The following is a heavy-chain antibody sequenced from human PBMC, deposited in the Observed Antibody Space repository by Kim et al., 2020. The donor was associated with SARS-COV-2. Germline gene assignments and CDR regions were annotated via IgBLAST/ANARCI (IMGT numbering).Heavy chain of an antibody. V-gene: IGHV3-9*01. J-gene: IGHJ6*02. CDR1: GFTFGDYA. Sequence: GGSLRLSCAASGFTFGDYAMHWVRQAPGKGLEWVSGISWNSGSIGYADSVKGRFTISRDNAKNSLYLQMNSLRAEDTALYYCAKDKSAFRVGGMDVWGQGTTVTVSS. CDR3: AKDKSAFRVGGMDV. CDR2: ISWNSGSI. D-gene: IGHD1-26*01.